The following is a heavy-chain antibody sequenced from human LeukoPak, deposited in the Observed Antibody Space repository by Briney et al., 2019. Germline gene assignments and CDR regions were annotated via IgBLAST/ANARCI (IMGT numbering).Heavy chain of an antibody. CDR3: ARGESYCGGDCHHY. Sequence: SETLSLTCTVSGGSISGYYWSWIRQPPGKGLEWVGYIHYSGNTNYNPSLKSRVTISVDTSKNQFSLRLTSVTDAPTVVYYCARGESYCGGDCHHYWGDGTLVTVSS. CDR2: IHYSGNT. CDR1: GGSISGYY. V-gene: IGHV4-59*01. D-gene: IGHD2-21*01. J-gene: IGHJ4*01.